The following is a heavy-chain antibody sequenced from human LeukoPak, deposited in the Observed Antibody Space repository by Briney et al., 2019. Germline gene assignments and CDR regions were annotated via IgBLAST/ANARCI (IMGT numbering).Heavy chain of an antibody. V-gene: IGHV4-59*08. CDR1: GGSISSYY. J-gene: IGHJ4*02. CDR3: ARHGGRLAYFDN. Sequence: PSETLSLTCNVSGGSISSYYWSWFRQSPGKELEWIGYVYQSGTTSYSPSLKRRVTISADMSKNHFSLKLRSVTAADTAIYYCARHGGRLAYFDNWGQGTLVTVSS. CDR2: VYQSGTT. D-gene: IGHD1-26*01.